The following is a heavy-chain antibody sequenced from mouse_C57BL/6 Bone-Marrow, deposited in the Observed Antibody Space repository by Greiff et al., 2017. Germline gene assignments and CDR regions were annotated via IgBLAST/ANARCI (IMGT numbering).Heavy chain of an antibody. CDR2: IHPSDSDT. D-gene: IGHD2-1*01. CDR1: GYTFTSYW. CDR3: GIIGIYYGNYSFAMDY. J-gene: IGHJ4*01. Sequence: QVQLQQPGAELVKPGASVKVSCKASGYTFTSYWMHWVKQRPGQGLEWIGRIHPSDSDTNYNQKFKGKATLTVDKSSSTAYMQLSSLTSEDSAVYYCGIIGIYYGNYSFAMDYWGQGTSVTVSS. V-gene: IGHV1-74*01.